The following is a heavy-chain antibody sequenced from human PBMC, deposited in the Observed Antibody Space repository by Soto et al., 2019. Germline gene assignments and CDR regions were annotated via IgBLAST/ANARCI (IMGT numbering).Heavy chain of an antibody. CDR2: ISHDGSSK. D-gene: IGHD3-16*01. CDR3: ARGPLDDWGPLWY. CDR1: GFTFSQYG. Sequence: PGGSLRLSCVASGFTFSQYGXHWVRRTPGKGLEWVAVISHDGSSKYYAAPVKGRFTISRDDSKNTLYLQMNSLKTEDTAVYYCARGPLDDWGPLWYWGQGTLVTVSS. J-gene: IGHJ4*02. V-gene: IGHV3-30*12.